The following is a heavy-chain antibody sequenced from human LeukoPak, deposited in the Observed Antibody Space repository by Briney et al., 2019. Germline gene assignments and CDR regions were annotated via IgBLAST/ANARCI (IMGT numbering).Heavy chain of an antibody. D-gene: IGHD5-18*01. Sequence: SETLSLTCTVSGDSISSGSYYWSWIRQPAGKALEWIGRVHTVGSADYNPSLESRVTMSLDTSKNQVSLRLTSVTAADTALYYCSRGCTYADFDYWGQGTLVTVSS. V-gene: IGHV4-61*02. CDR3: SRGCTYADFDY. CDR1: GDSISSGSYY. CDR2: VHTVGSA. J-gene: IGHJ4*02.